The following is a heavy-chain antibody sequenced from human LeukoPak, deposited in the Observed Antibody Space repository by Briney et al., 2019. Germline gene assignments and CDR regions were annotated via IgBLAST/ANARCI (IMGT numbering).Heavy chain of an antibody. CDR1: GGSISSGGYS. CDR2: IYHSGST. D-gene: IGHD3-22*01. CDR3: ARGGGQYYYDSSGYYPTSFDY. V-gene: IGHV4-30-2*01. Sequence: SSETLSLTCAVSGGSISSGGYSWSWIRQPPGKGLEWIGYIYHSGSTYYNPSLKSRVTISVDRSKNQFSLKLSSVTAADTAVYYCARGGGQYYYDSSGYYPTSFDYWGQGTLVTVSS. J-gene: IGHJ4*02.